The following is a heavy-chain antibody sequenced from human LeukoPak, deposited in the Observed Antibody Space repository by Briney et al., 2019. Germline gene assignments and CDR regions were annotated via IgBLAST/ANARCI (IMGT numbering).Heavy chain of an antibody. V-gene: IGHV3-33*01. CDR2: IWYEGSDE. J-gene: IGHJ4*02. CDR1: GFTFSGFA. CDR3: ARDPSGSCSL. D-gene: IGHD1-26*01. Sequence: GRSLRLSCAASGFTFSGFAMHWVRQAPGKGLEWVALIWYEGSDEYYADSVKGRFTISRDNSKNTLYLQMNSLRAEDTAIYYCARDPSGSCSLWGQGTLVTVSS.